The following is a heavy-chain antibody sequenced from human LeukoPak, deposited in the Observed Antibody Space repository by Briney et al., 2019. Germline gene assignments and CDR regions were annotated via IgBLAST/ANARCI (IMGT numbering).Heavy chain of an antibody. J-gene: IGHJ6*03. D-gene: IGHD1-26*01. CDR1: GFTFSDYY. CDR3: ARDATPYYYMDV. CDR2: ISSSGDTI. V-gene: IGHV3-11*01. Sequence: PGGSLRLSCAASGFTFSDYYMNWIRQAPGKGLEWVSYISSSGDTIYYADSVKGRFTISRDNAKNSLYLQMNSLRAEDTAVYYCARDATPYYYMDVWGKGTMVTVSS.